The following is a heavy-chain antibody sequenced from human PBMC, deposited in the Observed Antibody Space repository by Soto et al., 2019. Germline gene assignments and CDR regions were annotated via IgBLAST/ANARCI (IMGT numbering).Heavy chain of an antibody. V-gene: IGHV4-4*02. J-gene: IGHJ6*02. CDR1: GGSISSSNW. D-gene: IGHD2-2*01. Sequence: PSETLSLTCAVSGGSISSSNWWSWVRQPPGKGLEWIGYIYYSGSTYYNPSLMSRLTISVDTSKNQFSLRLTSVTAADTAVYYCARLAGYCSGTSCYGYYGMDVWGQGTTVTVSS. CDR3: ARLAGYCSGTSCYGYYGMDV. CDR2: IYYSGST.